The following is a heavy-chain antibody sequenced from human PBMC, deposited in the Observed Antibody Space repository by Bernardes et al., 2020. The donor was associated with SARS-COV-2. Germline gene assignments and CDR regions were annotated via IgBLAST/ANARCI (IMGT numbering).Heavy chain of an antibody. CDR2: IIPLFGTT. CDR1: GNTFTSYA. Sequence: SVKVSCKTSGNTFTSYAVIWVRQAPGQGLECMGGIIPLFGTTNYAQNFQGRVTIAADESTSTVYMELSSLRSEDTAMYYCARSGTYPDAFDIWGQGAMVTVSS. D-gene: IGHD1-26*01. V-gene: IGHV1-69*13. J-gene: IGHJ3*02. CDR3: ARSGTYPDAFDI.